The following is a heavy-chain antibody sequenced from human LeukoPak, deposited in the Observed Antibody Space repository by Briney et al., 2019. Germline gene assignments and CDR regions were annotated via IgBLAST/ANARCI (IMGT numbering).Heavy chain of an antibody. V-gene: IGHV4-59*01. CDR2: IYYNGNS. Sequence: SETLSLTCAVSGDSISGYYWSWIRQPPGQGLEWIGFIYYNGNSNYNPSLKGRVSISVDMSKTQFSLRLNSVTAADTAVYYCARGPYSSGWYALYYFDYWGQGTLVTVSS. CDR1: GDSISGYY. J-gene: IGHJ4*02. D-gene: IGHD6-19*01. CDR3: ARGPYSSGWYALYYFDY.